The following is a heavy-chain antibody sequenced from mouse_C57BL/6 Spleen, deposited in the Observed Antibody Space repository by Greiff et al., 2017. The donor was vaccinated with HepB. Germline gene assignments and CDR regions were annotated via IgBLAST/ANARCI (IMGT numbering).Heavy chain of an antibody. CDR1: GFTFSDYG. Sequence: EVQLKESGGGLVKPGGSLKLSCAASGFTFSDYGMHWVRQAPEKGLEWVAYISSGSSTIYYADTVKGRFTISRDNAKNTLFLQMTSLRSEDTAMYYCARAYYVYYFDYWGQGTTLTVSS. V-gene: IGHV5-17*01. CDR3: ARAYYVYYFDY. D-gene: IGHD1-1*01. CDR2: ISSGSSTI. J-gene: IGHJ2*01.